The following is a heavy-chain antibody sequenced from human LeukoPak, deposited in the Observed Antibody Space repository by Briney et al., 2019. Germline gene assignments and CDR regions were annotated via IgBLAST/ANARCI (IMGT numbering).Heavy chain of an antibody. J-gene: IGHJ4*02. Sequence: GGSLRLSCAASRFTFTTRWMNWVRQAPGKGLEWVDIIKEDGSEKLYVDSVKGRFTISRDNAKNSLYLQMDNLRAEDTAVYYCASGSGWTFEYWGQGTQVTVSS. CDR1: RFTFTTRW. CDR2: IKEDGSEK. D-gene: IGHD6-19*01. CDR3: ASGSGWTFEY. V-gene: IGHV3-7*01.